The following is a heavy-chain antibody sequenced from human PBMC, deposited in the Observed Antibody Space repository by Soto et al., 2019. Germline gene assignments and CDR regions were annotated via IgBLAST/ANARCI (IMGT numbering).Heavy chain of an antibody. CDR2: IYYSGST. CDR1: GGSISSSSYY. Sequence: SETLSLTCTVSGGSISSSSYYWGWIRQPPGKGLEWIGSIYYSGSTYYNPSLKSRVTISVDRSKNQFSLKLSSVTAADTAVYYCARDQAIFGVDDYYYGMDVWGKGTTVTVSS. J-gene: IGHJ6*04. D-gene: IGHD3-3*01. V-gene: IGHV4-39*07. CDR3: ARDQAIFGVDDYYYGMDV.